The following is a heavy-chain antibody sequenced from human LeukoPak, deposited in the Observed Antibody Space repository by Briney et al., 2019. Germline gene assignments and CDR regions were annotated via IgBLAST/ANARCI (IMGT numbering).Heavy chain of an antibody. Sequence: GGSLRLSCAASGFTFRGSAMHWVRQASGKGLEWVGRIRSKANSYATAYAASVKGRFTTSRYDSKNTAYLQMNSLKTEDTAVYYCITRPEDAAAGLDFWGQGTLVTVSS. V-gene: IGHV3-73*01. CDR2: IRSKANSYAT. J-gene: IGHJ4*02. CDR1: GFTFRGSA. D-gene: IGHD6-13*01. CDR3: ITRPEDAAAGLDF.